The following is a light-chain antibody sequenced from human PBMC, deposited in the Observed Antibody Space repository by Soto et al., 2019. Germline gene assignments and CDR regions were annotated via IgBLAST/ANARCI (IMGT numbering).Light chain of an antibody. CDR2: AAS. Sequence: IQLTQSPSFLSVSLGDRVTITCRASQGISSYLAWYQQKPGKAPKLLIYAASTLQSGVPSRFSGSGSGTEFTLTISSLQPEDFATYYCQQLNSYPITFGQGTRLEIK. J-gene: IGKJ5*01. CDR3: QQLNSYPIT. V-gene: IGKV1-9*01. CDR1: QGISSY.